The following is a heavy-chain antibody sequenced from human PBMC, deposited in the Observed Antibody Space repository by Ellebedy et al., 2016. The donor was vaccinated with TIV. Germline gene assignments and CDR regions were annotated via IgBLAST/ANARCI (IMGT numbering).Heavy chain of an antibody. V-gene: IGHV3-53*04. D-gene: IGHD3-10*01. CDR3: ARESMVRGVIYLPQYFDL. Sequence: GESLKISCAASGFTVSSNYMSWVRQAPGKGLEWVSVIYSGGSTYYADSVKGRFTISRHNSKNTLYLQMNSLRAEDTAVYYCARESMVRGVIYLPQYFDLWGRGTLVTVSS. J-gene: IGHJ2*01. CDR2: IYSGGST. CDR1: GFTVSSNY.